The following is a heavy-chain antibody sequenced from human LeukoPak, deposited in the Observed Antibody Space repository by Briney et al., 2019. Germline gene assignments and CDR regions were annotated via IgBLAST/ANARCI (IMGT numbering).Heavy chain of an antibody. CDR2: IYTSGST. V-gene: IGHV4-61*02. CDR3: ARDMNYYDSSGYYYWFDP. J-gene: IGHJ5*02. Sequence: SQTLSLTCTVSGGSISSGSYYWSWIRQPAGKGLEWIGRIYTSGSTNYNPSLKSRVTISVDTSKNQFSLKLSSVTAADTAVYYCARDMNYYDSSGYYYWFDPWGQGTLVTVSS. D-gene: IGHD3-22*01. CDR1: GGSISSGSYY.